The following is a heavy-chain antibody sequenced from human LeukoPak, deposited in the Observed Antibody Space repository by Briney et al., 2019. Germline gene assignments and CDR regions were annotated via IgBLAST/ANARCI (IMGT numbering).Heavy chain of an antibody. J-gene: IGHJ6*02. CDR3: ARVEAEDTAMPTGYYYYGMDV. Sequence: SQTLSLTSAISGDSVSINSAAWNWIRQSPSRGLGWLGRTYYRSKWYNDYAVSVKSRITINPDTSKNQFSLQLNSVTPEDTAVYYCARVEAEDTAMPTGYYYYGMDVWGQGTTVTVSS. CDR1: GDSVSINSAA. D-gene: IGHD5-18*01. V-gene: IGHV6-1*01. CDR2: TYYRSKWYN.